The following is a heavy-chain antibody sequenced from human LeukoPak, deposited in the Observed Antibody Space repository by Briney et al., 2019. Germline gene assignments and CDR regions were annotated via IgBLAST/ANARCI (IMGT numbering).Heavy chain of an antibody. V-gene: IGHV3-23*01. CDR1: GFTFSVHP. CDR2: IGGSGEST. CDR3: ATSGYSYGPFDY. D-gene: IGHD5-18*01. J-gene: IGHJ4*02. Sequence: GGSLRLSCAASGFTFSVHPMNWVRQAPGKGLEWVSSIGGSGESTFYADSVKGRFIISRDNSKNTLYLQMNSLRAEDTAVHYCATSGYSYGPFDYWGQGTLVTVSS.